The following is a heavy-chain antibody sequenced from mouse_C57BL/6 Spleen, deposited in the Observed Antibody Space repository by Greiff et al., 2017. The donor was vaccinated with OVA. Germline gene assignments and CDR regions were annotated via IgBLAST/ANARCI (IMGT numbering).Heavy chain of an antibody. D-gene: IGHD1-1*01. Sequence: EVKVVESGGGLVKPGGSLKLSCAASGFTFSDYGMHWVRQAPEKGLEWVAYISSGSSTISYADTVKGRFTISRDNAKNTLFLQMTSLRSEDTAMCYCARRGSSFFDYWGQGTTLTVSS. CDR3: ARRGSSFFDY. V-gene: IGHV5-17*01. CDR2: ISSGSSTI. CDR1: GFTFSDYG. J-gene: IGHJ2*01.